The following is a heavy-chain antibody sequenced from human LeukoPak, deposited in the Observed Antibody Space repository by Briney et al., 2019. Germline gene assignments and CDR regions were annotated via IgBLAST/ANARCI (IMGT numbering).Heavy chain of an antibody. J-gene: IGHJ4*02. V-gene: IGHV3-30*02. D-gene: IGHD3-9*01. CDR2: IRYDGSNK. Sequence: GGSLRLSCAASGFTFSSYGMGWGRQAPGKGREWVAFIRYDGSNKYYADSVKGRFTISRDNSKNTMYLHMNKLRADHTAVSYCAKDRTPHYDTFPRRCLDDWGQGTLVTVSS. CDR1: GFTFSSYG. CDR3: AKDRTPHYDTFPRRCLDD.